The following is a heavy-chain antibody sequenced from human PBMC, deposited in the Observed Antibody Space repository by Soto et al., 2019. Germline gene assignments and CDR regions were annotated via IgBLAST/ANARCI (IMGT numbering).Heavy chain of an antibody. CDR1: GYTFTSYD. V-gene: IGHV1-8*01. D-gene: IGHD6-19*01. CDR3: ARARSSGWYVDY. CDR2: MNPNSGNT. Sequence: QVQLVQSGAEVKKPGASVKVSCKASGYTFTSYDINWVRQATGQGLEWMGWMNPNSGNTGYAQKFQGRVTMTRNTSINAAYMALTSLRPEDTAVYYCARARSSGWYVDYWGQGALVTVSS. J-gene: IGHJ4*02.